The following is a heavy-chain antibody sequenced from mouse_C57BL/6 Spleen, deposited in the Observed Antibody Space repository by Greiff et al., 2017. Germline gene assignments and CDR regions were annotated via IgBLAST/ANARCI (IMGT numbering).Heavy chain of an antibody. CDR1: GFSLTSYG. V-gene: IGHV2-6-1*01. D-gene: IGHD1-1*01. CDR3: ARHGDTTPYAMDY. J-gene: IGHJ4*01. CDR2: IWSDGST. Sequence: VKLMESGPGLVAPSQRLSITCTVSGFSLTSYGVHWVRQPPGKGLEWLVVIWSDGSTTYNSALNSRLSLSKDNSKSQVFLKMNSLQTDDTAMYYCARHGDTTPYAMDYWGQGTSVTVSS.